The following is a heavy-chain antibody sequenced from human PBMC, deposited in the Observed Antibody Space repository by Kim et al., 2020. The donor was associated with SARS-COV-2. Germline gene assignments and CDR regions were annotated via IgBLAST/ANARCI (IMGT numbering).Heavy chain of an antibody. J-gene: IGHJ4*02. D-gene: IGHD3-3*01. CDR3: ARGQDYDFWSGYSPFDY. V-gene: IGHV1-69*01. Sequence: FQGRVTITADESTSTAYMELSSLRSEDTAVYYCARGQDYDFWSGYSPFDYWGQGTLVTVSS.